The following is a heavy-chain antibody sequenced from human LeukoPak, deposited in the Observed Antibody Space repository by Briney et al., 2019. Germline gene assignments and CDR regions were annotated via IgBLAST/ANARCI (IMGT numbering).Heavy chain of an antibody. CDR1: GGSISTYY. Sequence: SETLSLTCTVSGGSISTYYWSWIRQPPGKGLEWVGYFYDSGSTNYNPSLESRATISGDTSKNQFSLKLTSVTAADTAVYYCARRRAGRIDYWGQGTLVTVSS. V-gene: IGHV4-59*08. CDR3: ARRRAGRIDY. CDR2: FYDSGST. J-gene: IGHJ4*02.